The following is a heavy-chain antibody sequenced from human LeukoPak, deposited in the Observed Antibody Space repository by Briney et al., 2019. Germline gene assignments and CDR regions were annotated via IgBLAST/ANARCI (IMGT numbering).Heavy chain of an antibody. CDR1: GFVFSASY. Sequence: GGSLSLSCAASGFVFSASYMSWVRKAPGKGLEWVATIKPDGSEKYHVDSVSGRSTISRDNTNDSLFLQMNSLRVDDTAVYYCVRGGTYWTVSWGQGTLVNVS. J-gene: IGHJ5*01. CDR2: IKPDGSEK. CDR3: VRGGTYWTVS. V-gene: IGHV3-7*01.